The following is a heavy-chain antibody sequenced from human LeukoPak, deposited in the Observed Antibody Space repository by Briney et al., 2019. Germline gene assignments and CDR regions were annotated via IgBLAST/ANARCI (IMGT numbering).Heavy chain of an antibody. Sequence: ASVKVSCKASGYTFTGYYMHWVRQAPGQGLEWMGWMNPNSGNTGYAQKFQGRVTMTRNTSISTAYMELSSLRSEDTAMYYCARGYCSGGSCFVLDYWGQGTLVTVSS. V-gene: IGHV1-8*02. CDR3: ARGYCSGGSCFVLDY. D-gene: IGHD2-15*01. CDR2: MNPNSGNT. CDR1: GYTFTGYY. J-gene: IGHJ4*02.